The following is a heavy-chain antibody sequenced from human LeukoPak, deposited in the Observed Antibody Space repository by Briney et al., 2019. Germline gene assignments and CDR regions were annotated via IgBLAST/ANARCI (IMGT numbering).Heavy chain of an antibody. D-gene: IGHD3-3*01. Sequence: ASVKVSCTASGYTFTGYYIHWVRQAPGQGLGWMGWSNPNSGGADYAQKFQGRVTMTRDTSISTAYMELSRLRSDDTAVYYCARDSGASGITFWYYWGQGTLVTVSS. CDR3: ARDSGASGITFWYY. CDR1: GYTFTGYY. V-gene: IGHV1-2*02. J-gene: IGHJ4*02. CDR2: SNPNSGGA.